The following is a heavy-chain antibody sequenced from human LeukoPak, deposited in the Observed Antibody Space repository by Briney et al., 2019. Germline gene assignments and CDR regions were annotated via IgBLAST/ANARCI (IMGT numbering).Heavy chain of an antibody. D-gene: IGHD6-13*01. V-gene: IGHV3-48*04. Sequence: GGSLRLSCAVSGFNFISYSMNWVRQAPGKGLEWISYISSSSSTMYYADSVKGRFTISRDNAKNSLYLQMNSLRAEVMALYYCAKDMESSSSYYFDYWGQGTLVTVSS. CDR3: AKDMESSSSYYFDY. J-gene: IGHJ4*02. CDR1: GFNFISYS. CDR2: ISSSSSTM.